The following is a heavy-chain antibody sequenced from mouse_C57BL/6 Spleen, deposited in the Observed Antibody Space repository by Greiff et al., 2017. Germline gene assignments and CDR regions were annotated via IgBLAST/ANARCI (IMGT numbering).Heavy chain of an antibody. Sequence: EVKLVESEGGLVQPGSSMKLSCTASGFTFSDYYMAWVRQVPEKGLEWVANINYDGSSTYYLDSLKSRFIISRDNAKNILYLQMSSLRSEDTATYYCAREAIYYDYDYWGQGTTLTVSS. CDR2: INYDGSST. V-gene: IGHV5-16*01. J-gene: IGHJ2*01. D-gene: IGHD2-4*01. CDR1: GFTFSDYY. CDR3: AREAIYYDYDY.